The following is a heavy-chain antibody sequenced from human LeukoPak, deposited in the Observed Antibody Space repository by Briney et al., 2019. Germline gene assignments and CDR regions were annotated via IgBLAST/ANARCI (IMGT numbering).Heavy chain of an antibody. CDR2: ISSNGGST. J-gene: IGHJ4*02. CDR3: ARDMYYYDSSGIFDY. D-gene: IGHD3-22*01. Sequence: GGSLRLSCAASGFTFGSYAMHWVRQAPGKGLEYVSAISSNGGSTYYANSVKGRFTISRDNSKNTLYFQMGSLRAEDMAVYYCARDMYYYDSSGIFDYWGQGTLVTVSS. V-gene: IGHV3-64*01. CDR1: GFTFGSYA.